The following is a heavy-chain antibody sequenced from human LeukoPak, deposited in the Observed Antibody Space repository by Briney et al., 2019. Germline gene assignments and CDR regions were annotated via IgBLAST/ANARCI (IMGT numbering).Heavy chain of an antibody. Sequence: WETLSLTCTVSGGSISSYHWSWIRQPPGKGLEWIGHIYYTGSTNYNPSLKSRVTISLDTSKNQFSLKLSSVTAADTAVYYCTRSLGVVIQGGMDVWGQGTTHRLL. J-gene: IGHJ6*02. CDR1: GGSISSYH. CDR2: IYYTGST. CDR3: TRSLGVVIQGGMDV. V-gene: IGHV4-59*01. D-gene: IGHD3-3*01.